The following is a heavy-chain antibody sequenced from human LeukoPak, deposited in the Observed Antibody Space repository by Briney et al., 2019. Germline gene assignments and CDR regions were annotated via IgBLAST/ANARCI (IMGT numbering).Heavy chain of an antibody. D-gene: IGHD4-17*01. J-gene: IGHJ3*02. CDR2: ISHIGRT. Sequence: SETLSLTCAVSGDSFSSHYWTWIRQSPGTGLEWIGYISHIGRTNYNPSLKSRVTISIDTSKSQFSLKLRSVTAADTAVYYCARDLVTVTKGFDIWGQGTMVSVPS. V-gene: IGHV4-59*11. CDR3: ARDLVTVTKGFDI. CDR1: GDSFSSHY.